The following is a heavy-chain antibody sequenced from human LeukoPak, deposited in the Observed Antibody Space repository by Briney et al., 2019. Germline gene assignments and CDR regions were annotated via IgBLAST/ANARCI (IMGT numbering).Heavy chain of an antibody. CDR3: GGGSMVRGVRYYYYYYMDV. D-gene: IGHD3-10*01. Sequence: PSETLSLTCTVSGGSISSYYWSWIRQPPGKGLEWIGYIYYSGSTNYNPSLKSRVTISVDTSKNQFSLKLSSVTAADTAVYYWGGGSMVRGVRYYYYYYMDVWGKGTTVTVSS. V-gene: IGHV4-59*01. CDR1: GGSISSYY. J-gene: IGHJ6*03. CDR2: IYYSGST.